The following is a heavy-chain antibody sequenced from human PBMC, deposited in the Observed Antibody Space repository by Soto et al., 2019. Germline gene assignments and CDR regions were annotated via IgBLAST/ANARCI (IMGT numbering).Heavy chain of an antibody. CDR2: ISCGGSNK. V-gene: IGHV3-30*18. D-gene: IGHD6-13*01. CDR3: AKDLGAAAGTFDY. J-gene: IGHJ4*02. CDR1: GFTFSSYG. Sequence: GGSLRLSCAASGFTFSSYGMRWVRQAPGKGLERVAVISCGGSNKYYADSVKGRFTISRDNSKNTLYLQMNSLRAEDTAVYYYAKDLGAAAGTFDYWGQGTLVTVSS.